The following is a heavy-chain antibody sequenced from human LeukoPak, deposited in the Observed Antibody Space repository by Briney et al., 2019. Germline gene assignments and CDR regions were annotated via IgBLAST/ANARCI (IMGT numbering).Heavy chain of an antibody. D-gene: IGHD2/OR15-2a*01. CDR3: ARVSTDAYGLNFDY. Sequence: SETLSLTCAVYGGSFSGYYWSWIRQPPGKGLEWIGEINHSGSTNYNPSLKSRVTISVDTSKNQFSLKLSSVTAADTAVYYCARVSTDAYGLNFDYWGQGTLVTVSS. J-gene: IGHJ4*02. V-gene: IGHV4-34*01. CDR2: INHSGST. CDR1: GGSFSGYY.